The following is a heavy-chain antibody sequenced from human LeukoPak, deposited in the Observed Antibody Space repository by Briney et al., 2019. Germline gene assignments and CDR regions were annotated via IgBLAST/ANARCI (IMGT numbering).Heavy chain of an antibody. D-gene: IGHD6-19*01. Sequence: ASVKVSCEASGYTFTSYAMHWVRQAPGQRLEWMGWINAGNGNTKYSQKFQGRVTITRDTSASTAYMELSSLRSEDTAVYYCARGEQWLVGFDYWGQGTLVTVSS. CDR2: INAGNGNT. CDR3: ARGEQWLVGFDY. CDR1: GYTFTSYA. V-gene: IGHV1-3*01. J-gene: IGHJ4*02.